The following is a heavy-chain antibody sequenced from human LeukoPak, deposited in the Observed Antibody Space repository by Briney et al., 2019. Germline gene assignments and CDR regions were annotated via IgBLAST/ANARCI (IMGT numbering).Heavy chain of an antibody. V-gene: IGHV3-30*14. CDR2: ISYDGSNK. CDR3: ARVTMRDGYFDY. Sequence: GGSLRLSCAASGFTFSSYAMHLVRQAPGKGLEWVAVISYDGSNKYYADSVKGRFTISRDNSNNTLYLQMNSLRAEDTAVYYCARVTMRDGYFDYWGQGTLVTVSS. D-gene: IGHD5-24*01. CDR1: GFTFSSYA. J-gene: IGHJ4*02.